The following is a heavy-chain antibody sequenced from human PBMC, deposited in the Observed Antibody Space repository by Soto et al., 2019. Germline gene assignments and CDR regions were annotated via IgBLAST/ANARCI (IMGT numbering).Heavy chain of an antibody. J-gene: IGHJ6*04. CDR2: IKQDGSEK. D-gene: IGHD3-3*01. CDR3: ARARFLEWLPHADV. V-gene: IGHV3-7*01. CDR1: GFTFSSYW. Sequence: GGSLRLSCAASGFTFSSYWMSWVRQAPGKGLEWVANIKQDGSEKYYVDSVKGRFTISRDNAKNSLYLQMNSLRAEDTAVYYCARARFLEWLPHADVWGKGPTVTVSS.